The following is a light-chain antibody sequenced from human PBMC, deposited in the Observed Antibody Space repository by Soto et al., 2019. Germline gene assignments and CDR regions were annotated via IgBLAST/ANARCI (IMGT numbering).Light chain of an antibody. J-gene: IGKJ1*01. CDR2: GAS. Sequence: EIVMTQSAATLSVSPGERATLSCRASQSVSSNLAWYQQKPGRAPRLLIYGASTRVTGVPARFSGSGSGTEFTLTISILQSEDFAVYYCQQYNNWPPWAFGQGTKVEIK. CDR1: QSVSSN. V-gene: IGKV3-15*01. CDR3: QQYNNWPPWA.